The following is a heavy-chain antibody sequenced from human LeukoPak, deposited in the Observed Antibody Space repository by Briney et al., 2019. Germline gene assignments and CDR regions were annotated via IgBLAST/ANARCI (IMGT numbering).Heavy chain of an antibody. CDR1: GFTVSSNY. D-gene: IGHD1-26*01. CDR2: IYSGGST. Sequence: GGSLRLSCAASGFTVSSNYMSWVRQAPGKGLEWVSVIYSGGSTYYADSVKGRFTISRDNSKYTLYLQMNSLRAEDTAVYYCARSPSGSYPTYYFDYWGQGTLVTVSS. J-gene: IGHJ4*02. CDR3: ARSPSGSYPTYYFDY. V-gene: IGHV3-53*01.